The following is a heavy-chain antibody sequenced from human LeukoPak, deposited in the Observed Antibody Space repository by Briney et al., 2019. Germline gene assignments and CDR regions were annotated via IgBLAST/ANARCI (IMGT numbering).Heavy chain of an antibody. CDR1: GFTFSSYA. J-gene: IGHJ4*02. CDR3: AKDADLLSGVALYYFDY. V-gene: IGHV3-30*04. D-gene: IGHD3-3*01. Sequence: GGSLRLSCAASGFTFSSYAMHWVRQAPGKGLEWVAVISYDGSNKYYADSVKGRFTISRDNSKNTLYLQMDSLRAEDTAVYYCAKDADLLSGVALYYFDYWGQGTLVTVSS. CDR2: ISYDGSNK.